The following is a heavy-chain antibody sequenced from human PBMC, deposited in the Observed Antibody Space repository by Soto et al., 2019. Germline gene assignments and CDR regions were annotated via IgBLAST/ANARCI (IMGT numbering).Heavy chain of an antibody. V-gene: IGHV3-7*01. CDR1: GFTFSSYW. Sequence: EVQLVESGGGLVQPGGSLRLSCAASGFTFSSYWMSWVRQAPGKGLEWVANIKQDGSAKYYVDSVKGLFTISRDNAKNSLYLQMNSLRAEDTAVYYCAVYYDFWSGYLRYFDYWGQGTLVTVSS. CDR3: AVYYDFWSGYLRYFDY. J-gene: IGHJ4*02. D-gene: IGHD3-3*01. CDR2: IKQDGSAK.